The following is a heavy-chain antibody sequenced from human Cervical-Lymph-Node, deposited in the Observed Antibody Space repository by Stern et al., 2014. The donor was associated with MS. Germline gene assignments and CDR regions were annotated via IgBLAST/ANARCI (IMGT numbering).Heavy chain of an antibody. V-gene: IGHV3-53*01. CDR2: ITNVGST. J-gene: IGHJ4*02. D-gene: IGHD1-1*01. Sequence: EVQLVESGGGVIQPGGSLRLSCTASGFTVSRDYMTWVRQAPGKGLEWVSLITNVGSTFYTDSVKGRFPTSRADSKNTVYLHMTSLRAEDTAMYYCARDTSSPERSDWWGQGTLVTVSS. CDR3: ARDTSSPERSDW. CDR1: GFTVSRDY.